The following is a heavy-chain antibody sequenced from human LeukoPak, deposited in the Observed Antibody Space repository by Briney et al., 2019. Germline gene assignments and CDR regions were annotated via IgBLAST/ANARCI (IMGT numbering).Heavy chain of an antibody. Sequence: GGSLRLSCAASGFTFSSYGMHWVRQAPGKGLEWVAVIWYDGSNKYYADSVKGRFTISRDNSKNTLYLQMKSLRAEDTAVYYCAKDSGYSYGTLDYWGQGTLVTVSS. J-gene: IGHJ4*02. CDR1: GFTFSSYG. CDR2: IWYDGSNK. D-gene: IGHD5-18*01. V-gene: IGHV3-33*06. CDR3: AKDSGYSYGTLDY.